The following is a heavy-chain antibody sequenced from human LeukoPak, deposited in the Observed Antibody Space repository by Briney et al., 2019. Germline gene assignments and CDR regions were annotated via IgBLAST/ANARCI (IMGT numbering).Heavy chain of an antibody. D-gene: IGHD2-15*01. CDR1: GFTFSSYA. J-gene: IGHJ4*02. CDR2: ISYDGSNK. V-gene: IGHV3-30-3*01. Sequence: GGSLRLSCAASGFTFSSYAMHWVRQAPGKGLEWVAVISYDGSNKYYADSVKGRFTISRDNARNTLYLQMNSLRAEDTAVYYCARGGPIYCSGDSCYPGDYWGQGTLVTVSS. CDR3: ARGGPIYCSGDSCYPGDY.